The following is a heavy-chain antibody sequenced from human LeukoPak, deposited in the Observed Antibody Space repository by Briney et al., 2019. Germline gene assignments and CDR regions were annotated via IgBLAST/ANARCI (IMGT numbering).Heavy chain of an antibody. J-gene: IGHJ3*02. D-gene: IGHD4-23*01. V-gene: IGHV1-69*13. CDR2: IIPIFGTA. Sequence: ASVKVSCKASGGTFSSYAISWVRQAPGQGLEWMGGIIPIFGTANYAQKFQGRVTTTADESTSTAYMELSSLRSEDTAVYYCARDDYGGNSLGAFDIWGQGTMVTVSS. CDR1: GGTFSSYA. CDR3: ARDDYGGNSLGAFDI.